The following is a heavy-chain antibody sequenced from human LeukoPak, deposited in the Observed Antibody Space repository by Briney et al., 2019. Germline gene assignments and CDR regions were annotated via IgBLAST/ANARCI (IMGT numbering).Heavy chain of an antibody. CDR3: TRAMVGATLHYFDY. CDR2: IDWDDDK. D-gene: IGHD1-26*01. CDR1: GFSLSTTGMR. J-gene: IGHJ4*02. Sequence: SGPTLVKPTQTLTLTCTFSGFSLSTTGMRVSWIRRPPGKALEWLARIDWDDDKFYSTSLKTRLTISKDTSKNQVVLTMTNMDPVDTATYYSTRAMVGATLHYFDYWGQGALGTVSS. V-gene: IGHV2-70*04.